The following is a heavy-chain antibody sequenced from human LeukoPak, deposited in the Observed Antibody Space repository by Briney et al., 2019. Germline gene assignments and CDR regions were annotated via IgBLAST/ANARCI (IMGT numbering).Heavy chain of an antibody. CDR2: IYTSGST. D-gene: IGHD3-10*01. CDR1: GGSISSYY. V-gene: IGHV4-4*07. CDR3: ARVLLLWFGEETSAFDI. Sequence: SGTLSLTCTVSGGSISSYYWSWIRQPAGKGLEWIGRIYTSGSTNYNPSLKSRVTMSVDTSKNQFSLKLSSVTAADTAVYYCARVLLLWFGEETSAFDIWGQGTMVTVSS. J-gene: IGHJ3*02.